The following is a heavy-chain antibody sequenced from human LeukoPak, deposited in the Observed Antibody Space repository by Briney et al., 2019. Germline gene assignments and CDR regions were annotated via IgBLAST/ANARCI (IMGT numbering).Heavy chain of an antibody. CDR2: INHSGST. V-gene: IGHV4-34*01. Sequence: SETLSLTCAVYGGSFSGYYWSWIRQPPGKGLEWIGEINHSGSTNYNPSLKSRVTISVDTSKNQFSLKLSSVSAADTAVYYCARGRITMVRGVPPGYYYGMDVWGQGTTVTVPS. D-gene: IGHD3-10*01. J-gene: IGHJ6*02. CDR1: GGSFSGYY. CDR3: ARGRITMVRGVPPGYYYGMDV.